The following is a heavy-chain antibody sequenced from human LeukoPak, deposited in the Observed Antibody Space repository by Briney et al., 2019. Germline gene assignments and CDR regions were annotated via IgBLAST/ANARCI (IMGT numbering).Heavy chain of an antibody. CDR3: ASTKYSSGY. Sequence: SETLSLTCTVSGGSISSNNWWSWVRQPPGKGLEWIGEINHSGSTNYNPSLKSRVTISVDTSKNQFSLKLSSVTAADTAVYYCASTKYSSGYWGQGTLVTVSS. CDR2: INHSGST. CDR1: GGSISSNNW. J-gene: IGHJ4*02. D-gene: IGHD6-19*01. V-gene: IGHV4-4*02.